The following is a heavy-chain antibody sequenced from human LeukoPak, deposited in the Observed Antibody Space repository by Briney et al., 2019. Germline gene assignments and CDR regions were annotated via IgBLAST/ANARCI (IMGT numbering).Heavy chain of an antibody. CDR2: IYHSGST. D-gene: IGHD6-19*01. Sequence: SETLSLTCTVSGGPISSFYWTWIRQTPGKGLEWIGYIYHSGSTSYNPSLRSRVTISLDTSKSQFSLRLNSVTAADTAVYFCARDRDATGWSLGYWGQGALVTVSS. CDR1: GGPISSFY. CDR3: ARDRDATGWSLGY. J-gene: IGHJ4*02. V-gene: IGHV4-59*01.